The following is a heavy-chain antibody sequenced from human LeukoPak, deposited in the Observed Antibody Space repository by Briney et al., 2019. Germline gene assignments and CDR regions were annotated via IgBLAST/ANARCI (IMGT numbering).Heavy chain of an antibody. CDR2: ISPSSSSI. Sequence: PGGSLRLSCAASGFTFSSYAMNWVRQAPGKGLEWVSSISPSSSSIYYADSVKGRFTISRDNAKNSLYLQMNSLRAEDTAVYYCARDRTHYYDSSGYHWGQGTLVTVSS. CDR3: ARDRTHYYDSSGYH. CDR1: GFTFSSYA. D-gene: IGHD3-22*01. J-gene: IGHJ5*02. V-gene: IGHV3-21*01.